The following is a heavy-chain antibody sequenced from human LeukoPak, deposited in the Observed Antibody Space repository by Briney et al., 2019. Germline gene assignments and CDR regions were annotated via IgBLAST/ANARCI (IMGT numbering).Heavy chain of an antibody. CDR3: ARPRGLRYSSSSVYFDY. CDR2: ISRDSTTI. J-gene: IGHJ4*02. Sequence: GGSLRLSCAASGYTFSSFHINWVRQAPGKGLEWLSYISRDSTTIYYADSVKGRFTISRDNAKNSLYLQMNSLRAEDTAVYYCARPRGLRYSSSSVYFDYWGQGTLVTVSS. D-gene: IGHD6-6*01. CDR1: GYTFSSFH. V-gene: IGHV3-48*01.